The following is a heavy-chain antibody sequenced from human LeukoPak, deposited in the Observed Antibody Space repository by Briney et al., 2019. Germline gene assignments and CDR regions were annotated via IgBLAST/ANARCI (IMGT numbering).Heavy chain of an antibody. Sequence: GGSLRLSCAASGFTFNSYAVSWVRQAPGKGLEWISAIYADSVKGRFTISRDNAKNTVSLQLNSLRAEDTAIYYCAKTYRDYFDYWGRGTLVTVSS. CDR1: GFTFNSYA. CDR2: I. CDR3: AKTYRDYFDY. J-gene: IGHJ4*02. V-gene: IGHV3-23*01. D-gene: IGHD5-18*01.